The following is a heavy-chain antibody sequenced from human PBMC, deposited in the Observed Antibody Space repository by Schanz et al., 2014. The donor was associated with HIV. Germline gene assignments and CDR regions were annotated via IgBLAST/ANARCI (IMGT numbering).Heavy chain of an antibody. CDR1: GFTFSDYY. V-gene: IGHV3-11*01. J-gene: IGHJ4*02. D-gene: IGHD1-1*01. Sequence: QVQLVESGGGLVKPGGSLRLSCAASGFTFSDYYMSWIRQAPGKGLEWVSYIGSSSITKYYADSVKGRFTISRDNAKNSLYLQMNSLRAGDTALYYCAKRRDSGYAYFDYWGQGTLVTVSS. CDR3: AKRRDSGYAYFDY. CDR2: IGSSSITK.